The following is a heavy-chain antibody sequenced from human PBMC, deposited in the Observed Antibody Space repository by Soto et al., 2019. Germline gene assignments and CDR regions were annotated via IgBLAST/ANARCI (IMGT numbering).Heavy chain of an antibody. CDR3: ARVARGEWLLFYYYMDV. V-gene: IGHV3-48*01. CDR2: ISSSSSTI. CDR1: GFTFSSYS. Sequence: EVQLVESGGGLVQPGGSLRLSCAASGFTFSSYSMNWVRQAPGKGLEWVSYISSSSSTIYYADSVKGRFTISRDNAKNSLYLQMNSLRAEDTAVYYCARVARGEWLLFYYYMDVWGKGTTVTVSS. D-gene: IGHD3-3*01. J-gene: IGHJ6*03.